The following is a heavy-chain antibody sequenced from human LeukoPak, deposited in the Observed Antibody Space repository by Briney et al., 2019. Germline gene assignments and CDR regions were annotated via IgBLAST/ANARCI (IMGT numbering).Heavy chain of an antibody. CDR1: GGSISSGDYY. V-gene: IGHV4-30-4*08. J-gene: IGHJ4*02. CDR3: ARVPYYYDSSGSDY. D-gene: IGHD3-22*01. Sequence: PSETLSLTCTVSGGSISSGDYYWSWIRQPPGTGLEWIGYIYYSGSTYYNPSLKSRVTISVDTSKNQFSLKLSSVTAADTAVYYCARVPYYYDSSGSDYWGQGTLVTVSS. CDR2: IYYSGST.